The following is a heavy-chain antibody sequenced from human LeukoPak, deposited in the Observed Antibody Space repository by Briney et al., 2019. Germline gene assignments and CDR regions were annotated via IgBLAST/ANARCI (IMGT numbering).Heavy chain of an antibody. V-gene: IGHV3-23*01. CDR2: ISGNGAKT. J-gene: IGHJ4*02. D-gene: IGHD2-8*01. CDR3: AKDRGDVVLRVYALKGDH. CDR1: GFTFRDYA. Sequence: GGSLRLSCAASGFTFRDYAMSWVRQAPGKGLEWAAGISGNGAKTYYADSVKGRLTISRDNSKNTLYLHLSSLRVDDTAIYYCAKDRGDVVLRVYALKGDHWSQGKLVTVSS.